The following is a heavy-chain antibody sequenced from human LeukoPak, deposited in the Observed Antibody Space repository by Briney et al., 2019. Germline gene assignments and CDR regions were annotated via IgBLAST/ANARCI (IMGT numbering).Heavy chain of an antibody. J-gene: IGHJ4*02. Sequence: SVTVSCKASGGTFSSYAISWVRQAPGQGLEWMGRIIPILGIANYAQKFQGRVTITADKSTSTAYMELRSLRSDDTAVYYCARDNEEWLVRDFDYWGQGTLVTVSS. CDR2: IIPILGIA. D-gene: IGHD6-19*01. CDR1: GGTFSSYA. CDR3: ARDNEEWLVRDFDY. V-gene: IGHV1-69*04.